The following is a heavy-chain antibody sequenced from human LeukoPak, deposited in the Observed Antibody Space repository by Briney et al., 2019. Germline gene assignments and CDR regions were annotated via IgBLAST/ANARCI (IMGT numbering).Heavy chain of an antibody. D-gene: IGHD3-22*01. V-gene: IGHV3-23*01. CDR1: GFTFSTYA. CDR2: ISSSGGST. J-gene: IGHJ4*02. Sequence: GGSLRLSSAASGFTFSTYAMSWVRQAPGKVLGWVSTISSSGGSTYYADSVKGRFTISRDNSKNALYLQMNSLRAEDTAVYYCAKEVDYYDSSGYYSTNFDYWGQGTLVTVSS. CDR3: AKEVDYYDSSGYYSTNFDY.